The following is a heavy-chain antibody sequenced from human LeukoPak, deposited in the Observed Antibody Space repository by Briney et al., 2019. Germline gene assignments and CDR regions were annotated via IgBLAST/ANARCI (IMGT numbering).Heavy chain of an antibody. J-gene: IGHJ4*02. CDR1: GDIVSSNSAG. Sequence: RSQTLSLTCAISGDIVSSNSAGWSWIRQSPSRGLEWLGRTYYRSKWYNDYAVSVKGRITINPDTSKNQFSLQLNSVTPEDTAVYYCAKGGGSLDYWGRGTLVTVSS. CDR2: TYYRSKWYN. CDR3: AKGGGSLDY. V-gene: IGHV6-1*01. D-gene: IGHD1-26*01.